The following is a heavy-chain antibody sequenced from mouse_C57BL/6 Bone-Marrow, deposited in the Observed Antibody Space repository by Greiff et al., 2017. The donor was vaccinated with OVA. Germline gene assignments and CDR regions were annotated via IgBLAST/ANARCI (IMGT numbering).Heavy chain of an antibody. Sequence: EVKLVESGGDLVKPGGSLKLSCAASGFTFSSYGMSWVRQTPDKRLEWVATISSGGSYTYYPDSVKGRFTLSRDNAKNTLYLHMSRLKSEDTAMYSCARLYSTCSSFAYWGTGSLVTVSA. J-gene: IGHJ3*01. D-gene: IGHD1-1*01. CDR3: ARLYSTCSSFAY. CDR2: ISSGGSYT. CDR1: GFTFSSYG. V-gene: IGHV5-6*01.